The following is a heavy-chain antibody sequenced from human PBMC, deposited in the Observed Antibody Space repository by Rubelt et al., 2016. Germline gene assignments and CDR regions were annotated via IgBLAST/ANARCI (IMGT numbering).Heavy chain of an antibody. CDR1: GGSISSSSYY. CDR2: IYYSGST. CDR3: AGHRRDSRSSPLPY. J-gene: IGHJ4*02. Sequence: QLQLQESGPGLVKPSETLSLTCTVSGGSISSSSYYWGWIRQPPGKGLEWIGSIYYSGSTYYNPSLKSQVTISVDTSKNRFALKLGAVTAADTAWYYCAGHRRDSRSSPLPYWGQGTLVTVS. V-gene: IGHV4-39*01. D-gene: IGHD6-6*01.